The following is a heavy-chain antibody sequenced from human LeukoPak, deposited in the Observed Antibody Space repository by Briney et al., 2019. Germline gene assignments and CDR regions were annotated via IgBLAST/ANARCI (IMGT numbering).Heavy chain of an antibody. CDR1: GGSFSGYY. D-gene: IGHD6-6*01. V-gene: IGHV4-34*01. CDR2: INHSGST. J-gene: IGHJ6*03. CDR3: ARACRVAASPYYYYYMDV. Sequence: SETLSLTCAVYGGSFSGYYWSWIRQPPGKGLEWIGEINHSGSTNYSPSLKSRVTISVDTSKNQFSLKLSSVTAADTAVYYCARACRVAASPYYYYYMDVWGKGTTVTVSS.